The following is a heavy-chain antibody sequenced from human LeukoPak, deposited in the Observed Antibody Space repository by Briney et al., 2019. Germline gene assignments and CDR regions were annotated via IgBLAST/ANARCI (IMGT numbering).Heavy chain of an antibody. CDR3: ARERGRSIVGAKNWFDP. Sequence: ASVKVSCKASGGTFSSYAISWVRQAHGQGLEWMGRIIPILGIANYAQKFQGRVTITADKSTSTAYMELSSLRSEDTAVYYCARERGRSIVGAKNWFDPWGQGTLVTVSS. CDR2: IIPILGIA. V-gene: IGHV1-69*04. D-gene: IGHD1-26*01. J-gene: IGHJ5*02. CDR1: GGTFSSYA.